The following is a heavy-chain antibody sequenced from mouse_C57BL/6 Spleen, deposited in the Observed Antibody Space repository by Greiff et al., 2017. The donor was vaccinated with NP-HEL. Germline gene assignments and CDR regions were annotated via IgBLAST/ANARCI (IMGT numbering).Heavy chain of an antibody. Sequence: QVQLQQSGAELVRPGASVTLSCKASGYTFTDYDMHWVKQTPVHGLEWIGAIDPETGGTAYNQKFKGKTILTADKSSSTAYMERRSLTSEDSAVYYCTREGGLLPLPFAYWGQGTLVTVSA. V-gene: IGHV1-15*01. CDR2: IDPETGGT. D-gene: IGHD1-1*01. CDR3: TREGGLLPLPFAY. J-gene: IGHJ3*01. CDR1: GYTFTDYD.